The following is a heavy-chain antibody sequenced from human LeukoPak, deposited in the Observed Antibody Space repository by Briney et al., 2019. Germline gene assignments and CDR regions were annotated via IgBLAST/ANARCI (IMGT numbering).Heavy chain of an antibody. D-gene: IGHD2-15*01. CDR1: GGSISSGSYY. J-gene: IGHJ6*03. CDR2: IYHSGST. CDR3: ARSVEGYCSGGSCYSYYYYMDV. V-gene: IGHV4-39*07. Sequence: PSETLSLTCTVSGGSISSGSYYWSWIRQPPGKGLEWIGSIYHSGSTYYNPSLKSRVTISVDTSKNQFSLKLSSVTAADTAVYYCARSVEGYCSGGSCYSYYYYMDVWGKGTTVTVSS.